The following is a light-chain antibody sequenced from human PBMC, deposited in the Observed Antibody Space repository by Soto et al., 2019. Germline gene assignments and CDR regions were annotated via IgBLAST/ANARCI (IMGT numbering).Light chain of an antibody. V-gene: IGKV3-11*01. J-gene: IGKJ5*01. CDR3: QQYGGSPIT. CDR2: DAS. Sequence: EIVLTQSPATLSLSPVKRATLSCRASQSVNSYLAWYQQNPGQAPRLLIHDASNRASGVPVRFIGSGSGTDFTLTITRLEPEDFAVYYCQQYGGSPITFGLGTRLEIK. CDR1: QSVNSY.